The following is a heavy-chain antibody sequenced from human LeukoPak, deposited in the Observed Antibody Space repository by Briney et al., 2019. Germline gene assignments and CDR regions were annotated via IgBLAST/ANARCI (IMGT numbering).Heavy chain of an antibody. CDR2: FDPEDGET. D-gene: IGHD3-16*01. Sequence: ASVKVSCKVSGYTLTELSMHWVRQAPGKGLEWMGGFDPEDGETIYAQKFQGRVTITADESTSTAYMELSSLRSEDTAVYYCARVISTFGEATMGNWFDPWGQGTLVTVSS. V-gene: IGHV1-24*01. J-gene: IGHJ5*02. CDR1: GYTLTELS. CDR3: ARVISTFGEATMGNWFDP.